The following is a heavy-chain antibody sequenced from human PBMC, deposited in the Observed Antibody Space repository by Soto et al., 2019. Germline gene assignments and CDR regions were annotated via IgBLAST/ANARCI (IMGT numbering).Heavy chain of an antibody. D-gene: IGHD3-10*01. J-gene: IGHJ5*02. CDR2: ISHSGTST. V-gene: IGHV3-23*01. Sequence: AQLLESGGGLVQPGGSLRLSCAVSGVTFSNFAMNWVRQAPGKGLEWVSGISHSGTSTYYADSVKGRFTISRDNSKNTLYLQMNSLRAEDTAVYYCAKGSWVHHGSEGGNWLDPWGQGTLVTVSS. CDR3: AKGSWVHHGSEGGNWLDP. CDR1: GVTFSNFA.